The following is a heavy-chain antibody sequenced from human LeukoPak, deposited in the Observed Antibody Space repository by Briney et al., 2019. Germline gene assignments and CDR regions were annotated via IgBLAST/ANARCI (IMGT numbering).Heavy chain of an antibody. D-gene: IGHD3-10*01. CDR1: GFTFSSYG. J-gene: IGHJ4*02. CDR3: AKDYRLLWFGELVNF. V-gene: IGHV3-30*18. CDR2: ISYDGTNK. Sequence: GTSLRLSCAASGFTFSSYGMHWVRQAPGKGLEWVAVISYDGTNKYYADSVKGRFTISRDDSKNTLYLQMNSLRPEDTAMYYCAKDYRLLWFGELVNFWGQGTLVTVSS.